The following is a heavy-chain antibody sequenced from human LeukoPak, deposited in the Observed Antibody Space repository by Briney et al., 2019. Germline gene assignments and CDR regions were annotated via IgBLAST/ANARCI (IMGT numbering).Heavy chain of an antibody. CDR3: ARTSVVTAMPFDY. CDR2: IYYSGST. CDR1: GGSASSGSYY. Sequence: SETLSLTCTVSGGSASSGSYYWSWIRQPPGKGLEWIGYIYYSGSTDYNPSLKSRVTISLDTSKNQFSLKLTSVTAADTAVYYCARTSVVTAMPFDYWGQGTLVTVSS. J-gene: IGHJ4*02. V-gene: IGHV4-61*01. D-gene: IGHD2-21*02.